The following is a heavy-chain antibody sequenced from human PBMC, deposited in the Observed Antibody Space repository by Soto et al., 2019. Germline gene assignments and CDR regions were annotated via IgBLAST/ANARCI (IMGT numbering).Heavy chain of an antibody. Sequence: GGSLRLSCAASGFTVSSNYMSWVRQAPGKGLEWVSVIYSGGSTYYADSVKGRFTISRDNSQNTLYLPMNRLRAEDTAGYYCAKTWYSRSGQITPYSYYVMDVGGQGTTVPVSS. CDR1: GFTVSSNY. J-gene: IGHJ6*02. CDR3: AKTWYSRSGQITPYSYYVMDV. CDR2: IYSGGST. V-gene: IGHV3-53*01. D-gene: IGHD6-13*01.